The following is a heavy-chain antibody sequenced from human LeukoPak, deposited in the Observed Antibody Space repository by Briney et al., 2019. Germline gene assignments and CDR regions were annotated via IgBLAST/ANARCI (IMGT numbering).Heavy chain of an antibody. CDR2: IYSGGST. CDR3: ATASSGWNINWFDP. CDR1: GFTVSSNY. Sequence: GGSLRLSCAASGFTVSSNYMSWVRQAPGKGLEWVSVIYSGGSTYYADSVKGRFTISRDNSKNTLYLQMNSLRAEDTAVYYCATASSGWNINWFDPWGQGTLVTVSS. D-gene: IGHD6-19*01. V-gene: IGHV3-53*01. J-gene: IGHJ5*02.